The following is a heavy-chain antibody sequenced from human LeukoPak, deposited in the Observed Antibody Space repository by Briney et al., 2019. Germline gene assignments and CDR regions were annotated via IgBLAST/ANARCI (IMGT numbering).Heavy chain of an antibody. V-gene: IGHV3-48*03. CDR2: ISSSGSTI. Sequence: GGSLRLSCAASGFTFSSYEMNWVRQAPGRGLEWVSYISSSGSTIYYADSVEGRFTISRDNAKNSLYLQMNSLRAEDTAVYYCARSPLRYFDWLLPYGMDVWGQGTTVTVSS. CDR1: GFTFSSYE. CDR3: ARSPLRYFDWLLPYGMDV. J-gene: IGHJ6*02. D-gene: IGHD3-9*01.